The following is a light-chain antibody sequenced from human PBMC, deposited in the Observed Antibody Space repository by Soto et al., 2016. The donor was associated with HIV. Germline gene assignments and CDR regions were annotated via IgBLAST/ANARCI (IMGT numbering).Light chain of an antibody. CDR2: GAS. J-gene: IGKJ3*01. CDR3: QKYSSAPFT. V-gene: IGKV1-27*01. CDR1: QGISNY. Sequence: DIQMTQSPSSLSASVGDRVTITCRASQGISNYLAWYQQKPGKVPKLLIYGASTLQSGVPSRFSGSESGSDFTLTISSLQPEDVAIYYCQKYSSAPFTFGPGIKVDIK.